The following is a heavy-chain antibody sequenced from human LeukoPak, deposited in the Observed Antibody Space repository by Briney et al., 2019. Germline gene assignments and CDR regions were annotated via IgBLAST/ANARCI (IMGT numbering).Heavy chain of an antibody. D-gene: IGHD3-9*01. J-gene: IGHJ4*02. Sequence: GGSLRLSCAASGFTFSAYAMVWVRQAPGKGLEWVSYITSSSRTIYYADSVKGRFTISRDNSKNTLYLQMNSLRAEDTAVYYCAREYFDWLLSHFDYWGQGTLVTVSS. CDR1: GFTFSAYA. CDR2: ITSSSRTI. V-gene: IGHV3-48*01. CDR3: AREYFDWLLSHFDY.